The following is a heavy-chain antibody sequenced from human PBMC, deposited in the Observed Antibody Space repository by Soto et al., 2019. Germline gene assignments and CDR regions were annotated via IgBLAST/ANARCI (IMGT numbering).Heavy chain of an antibody. Sequence: GGSLRLSCAASGITFSSYSFCWVRQAAGKGLEWVSGISGSGNSTYYADSVKGRFSFSRDNSKNTVYLQMNSLRVEDTALFYCATTAVGAKELWAYWGQGTLVTVSS. CDR3: ATTAVGAKELWAY. J-gene: IGHJ4*02. CDR1: GITFSSYS. V-gene: IGHV3-23*01. D-gene: IGHD1-26*01. CDR2: ISGSGNST.